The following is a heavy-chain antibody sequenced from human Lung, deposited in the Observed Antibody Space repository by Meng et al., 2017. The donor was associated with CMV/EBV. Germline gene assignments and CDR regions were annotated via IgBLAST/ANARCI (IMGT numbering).Heavy chain of an antibody. D-gene: IGHD3-22*01. CDR1: GDSISSYY. CDR2: IYYSGRT. V-gene: IGHV4-59*01. Sequence: LXCSVPGDSISSYYWNWIRQSPGKGLEWIGSIYYSGRTDYNPSLKSRVTISADTSKNYFSLKLTSVTAADTAVYFCARFRSNYNKSRHYRYFDSWXQGTLVTVSS. CDR3: ARFRSNYNKSRHYRYFDS. J-gene: IGHJ4*02.